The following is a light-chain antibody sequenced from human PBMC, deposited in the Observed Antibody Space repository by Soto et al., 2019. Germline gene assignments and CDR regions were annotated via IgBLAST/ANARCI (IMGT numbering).Light chain of an antibody. CDR1: SSDLAIYNY. CDR3: SSYTDSSNYV. CDR2: QVN. J-gene: IGLJ1*01. V-gene: IGLV2-14*01. Sequence: QSVLTQPASVSGSPGQSITISCTGTSSDLAIYNYVSWYQQQPGKAPKLMIYQVNNRPSGVSNRFSGSWSGNTASLTISGLQAEDEADYYCSSYTDSSNYVFGTGTKVTVL.